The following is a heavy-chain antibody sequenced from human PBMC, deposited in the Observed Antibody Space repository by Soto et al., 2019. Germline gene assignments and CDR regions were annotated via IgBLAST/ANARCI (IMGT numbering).Heavy chain of an antibody. CDR3: ARGGKDIVVVPADQYNWFDP. J-gene: IGHJ5*02. V-gene: IGHV4-61*01. Sequence: SETLSLTCTVSGGSVSSGSYYWSWIRQPPGKGLEWIGYIYYSGSTNYNPSLKSRVTISVDTSKNQFSLKLSSVTAADTAVYYCARGGKDIVVVPADQYNWFDPWGQGTLVTVSS. D-gene: IGHD2-2*01. CDR1: GGSVSSGSYY. CDR2: IYYSGST.